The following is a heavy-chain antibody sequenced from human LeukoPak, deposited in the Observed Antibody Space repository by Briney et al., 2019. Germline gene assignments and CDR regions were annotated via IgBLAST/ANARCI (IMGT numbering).Heavy chain of an antibody. CDR3: AREMTTPDDAFDI. D-gene: IGHD4-11*01. J-gene: IGHJ3*02. Sequence: GGSLRLSCAASGFTFSSYGMSWVRQAPGKGLEWVSAISGSGGSTYYADSVKGRFTISRDNSKNILSLQMNSLRAEDTAVYYCAREMTTPDDAFDIWGQGTMVTVSS. CDR1: GFTFSSYG. CDR2: ISGSGGST. V-gene: IGHV3-23*01.